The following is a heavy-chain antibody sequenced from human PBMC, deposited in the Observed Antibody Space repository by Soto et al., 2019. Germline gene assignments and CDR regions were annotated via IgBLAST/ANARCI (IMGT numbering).Heavy chain of an antibody. Sequence: GSLRLSCAASGFTFSSYDMHWVRQATGKGLEWVSAIGTAGDTYYPGSVKGRFTISRENAKNSLYLQMNSLRAGDTAVYYCARGYLKTGYSSSWYPPYNWFDPWGQGTLVTVSS. CDR2: IGTAGDT. V-gene: IGHV3-13*01. J-gene: IGHJ5*02. CDR3: ARGYLKTGYSSSWYPPYNWFDP. CDR1: GFTFSSYD. D-gene: IGHD6-13*01.